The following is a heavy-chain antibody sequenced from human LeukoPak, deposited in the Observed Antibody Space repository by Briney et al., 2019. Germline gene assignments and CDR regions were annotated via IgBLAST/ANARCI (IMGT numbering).Heavy chain of an antibody. D-gene: IGHD5-18*01. J-gene: IGHJ6*02. CDR2: ISSSGSTI. Sequence: GGSLRLSCAASGFTFSSYEMSWVRQAPGKGLEWVSYISSSGSTIYYADSVKGRFTISRDNAKNSLYLQMNSLRAEDTAGYYCAARTTIKSSSIWLKYYYYGMDVWGQGTTVTVSS. V-gene: IGHV3-48*03. CDR1: GFTFSSYE. CDR3: AARTTIKSSSIWLKYYYYGMDV.